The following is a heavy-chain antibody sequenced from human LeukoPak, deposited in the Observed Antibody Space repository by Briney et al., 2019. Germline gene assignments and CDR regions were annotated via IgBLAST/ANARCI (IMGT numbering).Heavy chain of an antibody. Sequence: PGGSLRLSCAASGFTFDDYGMSWVRHAPGKGLEWVSGISDSGGNTYYADSVKGRFSISRDNSQNTLYLHMNSLRVEDTAIYYCAKDRQWLVWDYWGQGSLVTVSS. D-gene: IGHD6-19*01. CDR1: GFTFDDYG. J-gene: IGHJ4*02. CDR2: ISDSGGNT. V-gene: IGHV3-23*01. CDR3: AKDRQWLVWDY.